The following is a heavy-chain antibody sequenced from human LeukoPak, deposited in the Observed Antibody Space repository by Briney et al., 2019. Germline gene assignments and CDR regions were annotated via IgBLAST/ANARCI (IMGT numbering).Heavy chain of an antibody. V-gene: IGHV3-15*01. CDR1: GFIFSSTW. CDR2: IKSKTDGGTT. J-gene: IGHJ4*02. Sequence: PGGSLRLSCAASGFIFSSTWMTWVRQAPGKGLEWVGRIKSKTDGGTTDYAAPVKGRFTISRDDSKNTLYLQMNSLKTEDTAVYYCSTTYYYDSSEGYWGQGTLFTVSS. CDR3: STTYYYDSSEGY. D-gene: IGHD3-22*01.